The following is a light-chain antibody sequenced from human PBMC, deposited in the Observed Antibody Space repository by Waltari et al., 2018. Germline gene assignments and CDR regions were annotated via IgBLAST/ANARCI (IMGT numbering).Light chain of an antibody. CDR1: SSDVGGYKY. CDR3: SSYAGSDNFVV. CDR2: EVT. Sequence: QSALTQPPSASGSPGQSVTISCTGTSSDVGGYKYVSGYQQHPGKVPKLIIYEVTKRPSGVPDRFSGSKSGNTASLTVSGLQAEDEADYYCSSYAGSDNFVVFGGGTKLTVL. V-gene: IGLV2-8*01. J-gene: IGLJ2*01.